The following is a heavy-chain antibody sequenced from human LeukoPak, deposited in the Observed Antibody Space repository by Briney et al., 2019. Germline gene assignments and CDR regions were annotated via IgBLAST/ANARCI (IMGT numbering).Heavy chain of an antibody. D-gene: IGHD3-22*01. CDR2: IYASGST. J-gene: IGHJ4*02. CDR1: GGSVSSGSYY. V-gene: IGHV4-61*02. CDR3: ARTLGYYDSSGYSDFDY. Sequence: SETLSLTCTVSGGSVSSGSYYWSWIRQPAGKGLEWIGRIYASGSTNYNPSLKSRVTISLDTSKNQFSLKLNSVTAADTAVYYCARTLGYYDSSGYSDFDYWGQGTLVTVSS.